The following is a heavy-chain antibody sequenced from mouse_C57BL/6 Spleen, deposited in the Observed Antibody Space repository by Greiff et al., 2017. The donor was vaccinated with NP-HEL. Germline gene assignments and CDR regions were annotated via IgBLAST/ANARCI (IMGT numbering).Heavy chain of an antibody. Sequence: QVQLQQPGAELVKPGASVKLSCKASGYTFTSYWMQWVKQRPGQGLEWIGEIDPSDSYTNYTQKFKGKATLTVDTSSSTAYLQLSSLTSEDSAVYYCARSGTGRGYVDYWGQGTTLTVSS. CDR2: IDPSDSYT. D-gene: IGHD4-1*01. CDR1: GYTFTSYW. CDR3: ARSGTGRGYVDY. J-gene: IGHJ2*01. V-gene: IGHV1-50*01.